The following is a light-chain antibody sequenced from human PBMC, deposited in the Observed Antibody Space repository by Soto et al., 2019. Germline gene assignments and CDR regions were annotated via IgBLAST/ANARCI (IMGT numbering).Light chain of an antibody. J-gene: IGKJ1*01. CDR3: QQYDSAHWT. CDR1: QSVSSSF. V-gene: IGKV3-20*01. CDR2: GAS. Sequence: ESVLTQSPGTLSLSPGERATLSCRASQSVSSSFLAWYQLKPGQAPRLLISGASSRATGIPDRFSGSGSGTDFTLAISRLEPEEFAVYYCQQYDSAHWTFGQGTKVAV.